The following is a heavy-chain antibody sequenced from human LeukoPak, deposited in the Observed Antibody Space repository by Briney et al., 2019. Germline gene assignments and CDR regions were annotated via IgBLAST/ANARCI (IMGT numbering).Heavy chain of an antibody. V-gene: IGHV3-23*01. CDR2: ISGSGGST. Sequence: GGSLRLSCAASGFTFSSYAMSWVRQAPGKGLEWVSAISGSGGSTYYADSVKGRFTISRDNSKNTLYLQMNSLRAEDTAVYYCARDKNRSYSPFDYWGQGTLVTVSS. CDR1: GFTFSSYA. D-gene: IGHD2-15*01. CDR3: ARDKNRSYSPFDY. J-gene: IGHJ4*02.